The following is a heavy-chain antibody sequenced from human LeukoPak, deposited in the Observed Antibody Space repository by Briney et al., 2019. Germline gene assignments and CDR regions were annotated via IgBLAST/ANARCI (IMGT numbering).Heavy chain of an antibody. Sequence: GSLRLSCAASGFTFSSYAMHLVRQAPGKGLEWVAVISYDGSNKYYADSVKGRFTISRDNSKNTLYLQMNSLRAEDTAVYYCARDIYPYSSGWHFDYWGQGTLVTVSS. CDR3: ARDIYPYSSGWHFDY. CDR1: GFTFSSYA. J-gene: IGHJ4*02. D-gene: IGHD6-19*01. CDR2: ISYDGSNK. V-gene: IGHV3-30-3*01.